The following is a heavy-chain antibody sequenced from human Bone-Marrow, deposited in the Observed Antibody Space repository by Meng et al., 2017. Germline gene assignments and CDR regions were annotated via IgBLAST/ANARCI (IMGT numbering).Heavy chain of an antibody. CDR2: IHYSGMM. V-gene: IGHV4-39*01. J-gene: IGHJ5*02. Sequence: QPQLQESGPGLVKPSEPLSPTCTVSGGSISSSSYYWGWIRQPPGKGLEGIGNIHYSGMMYYNPSLRSRITISVDTSRNQFSLNLNSVTAADTAVYYCARQARYYDFRVDPWGQGSLVTVSS. D-gene: IGHD3-3*01. CDR1: GGSISSSSYY. CDR3: ARQARYYDFRVDP.